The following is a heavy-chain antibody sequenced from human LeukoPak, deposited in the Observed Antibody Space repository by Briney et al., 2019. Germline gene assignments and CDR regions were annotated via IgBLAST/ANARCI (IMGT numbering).Heavy chain of an antibody. V-gene: IGHV3-21*01. CDR3: ARDSDLLDNYYDSSGYPDFFDY. D-gene: IGHD3-22*01. Sequence: GGSLRLSCAASGFTFSSYSMNWVRQAPGKGLEWVSSISSSSSYIYYADSVKGRFTISRDKAKNSLYLQMNSLRAEDTAVYYCARDSDLLDNYYDSSGYPDFFDYWGQGTLVTVSS. CDR2: ISSSSSYI. J-gene: IGHJ4*02. CDR1: GFTFSSYS.